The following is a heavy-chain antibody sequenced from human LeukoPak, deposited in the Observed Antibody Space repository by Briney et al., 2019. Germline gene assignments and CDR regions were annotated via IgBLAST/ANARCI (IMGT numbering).Heavy chain of an antibody. D-gene: IGHD6-19*01. CDR3: ARALGRIAVAGTGGY. Sequence: ASVKVSCKASGYTFTSYGISWVRQAPGQGLEWMGWISAYNGNTNYAQKLQGRVTMTTDTSTSTAYMELRSLRSDDTAVYYCARALGRIAVAGTGGYRGQGTLVTVSS. J-gene: IGHJ4*02. V-gene: IGHV1-18*04. CDR1: GYTFTSYG. CDR2: ISAYNGNT.